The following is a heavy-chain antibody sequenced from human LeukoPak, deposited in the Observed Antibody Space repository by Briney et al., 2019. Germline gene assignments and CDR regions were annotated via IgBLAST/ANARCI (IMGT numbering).Heavy chain of an antibody. CDR2: ISSTSRYI. J-gene: IGHJ4*02. CDR1: GLTFTNYS. CDR3: ARTRNLGYCSSTSCPNFDY. Sequence: PGGSLRLSCAASGLTFTNYSMNWVRRAPGMGLEWVSSISSTSRYIGYEDSVKSRFTISRDNAKNSMYLQKNSLRAEDTAVYYSARTRNLGYCSSTSCPNFDYWGQGTLVTVSS. V-gene: IGHV3-21*01. D-gene: IGHD2-2*01.